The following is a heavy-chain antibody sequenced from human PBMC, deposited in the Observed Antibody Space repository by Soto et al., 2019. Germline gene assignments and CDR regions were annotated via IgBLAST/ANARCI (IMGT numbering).Heavy chain of an antibody. D-gene: IGHD3-10*01. J-gene: IGHJ4*02. CDR3: ARGRQRLFYSYGSGSYYSPGDY. Sequence: QVQLVQSGAEVKKPGASVKVSCKASGYTFTSYYMHWVRQAPGQGLEWMGIINPSGGSTSYAQKFQGSVTMTRDTSTSTVYMELSSLRSEDTAVYYCARGRQRLFYSYGSGSYYSPGDYWGQGTLVTVSS. V-gene: IGHV1-46*01. CDR2: INPSGGST. CDR1: GYTFTSYY.